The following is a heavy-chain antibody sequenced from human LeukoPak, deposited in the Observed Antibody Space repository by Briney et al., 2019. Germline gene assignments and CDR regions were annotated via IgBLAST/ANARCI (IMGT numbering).Heavy chain of an antibody. J-gene: IGHJ4*02. V-gene: IGHV1-69*05. CDR2: IIPIFGTA. Sequence: GSSVKVSCKASGGTFSSYAISWVRQAPGQGPEWMGRIIPIFGTANYAQKFQGRVTITTDESTSTAYMELSSLRTEDTALYYCAKDTPPSLYNWNYEPSRNYFDYWGQGTLVTVSS. D-gene: IGHD1-7*01. CDR3: AKDTPPSLYNWNYEPSRNYFDY. CDR1: GGTFSSYA.